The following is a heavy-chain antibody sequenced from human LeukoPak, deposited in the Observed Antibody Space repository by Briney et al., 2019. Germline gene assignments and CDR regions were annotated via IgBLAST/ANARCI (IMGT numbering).Heavy chain of an antibody. J-gene: IGHJ4*02. CDR2: IIPIFGTA. CDR3: ARVSAYYDFWSGTDY. V-gene: IGHV1-69*13. Sequence: ASVKVSCKASGGTFSSYAISWVRQAPGQGLEWMGGIIPIFGTANYAQKFQGRVTITADESTSTAYMELSSLRSEDTAVYYCARVSAYYDFWSGTDYWGQGTLVTVSS. CDR1: GGTFSSYA. D-gene: IGHD3-3*01.